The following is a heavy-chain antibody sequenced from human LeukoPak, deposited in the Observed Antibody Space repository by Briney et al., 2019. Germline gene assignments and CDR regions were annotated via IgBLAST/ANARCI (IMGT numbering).Heavy chain of an antibody. D-gene: IGHD3-22*01. Sequence: SETLSLTCTVSGGSISSGDYYWSWIRQPPGKGLEWIGYIYYSGSTYYNPSLKSRVTISVDTSKNQFSLKLSSVTAADTAVYYCARGASGYSEGYAFDIWGQGTMVTVSS. J-gene: IGHJ3*02. CDR1: GGSISSGDYY. CDR3: ARGASGYSEGYAFDI. CDR2: IYYSGST. V-gene: IGHV4-30-4*01.